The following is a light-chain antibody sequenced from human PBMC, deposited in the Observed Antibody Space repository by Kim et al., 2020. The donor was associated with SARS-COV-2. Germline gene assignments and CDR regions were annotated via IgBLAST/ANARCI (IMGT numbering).Light chain of an antibody. CDR1: HDIYTY. Sequence: AAVEGRGTIPCRASHDIYTYLAWFQQKPGKGPKRLISGASRLQSGVPSRFSGSGSGAEFTLTSSNLQPEDVATYYCLHHKDYPYTFGQGTKVDIK. J-gene: IGKJ1*01. CDR3: LHHKDYPYT. V-gene: IGKV1-17*03. CDR2: GAS.